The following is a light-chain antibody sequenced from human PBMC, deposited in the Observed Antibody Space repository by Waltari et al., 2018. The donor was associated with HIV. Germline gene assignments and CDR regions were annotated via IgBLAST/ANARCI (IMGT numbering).Light chain of an antibody. V-gene: IGLV2-14*01. CDR2: DVS. J-gene: IGLJ3*02. CDR3: SSYTSSSTLV. Sequence: QSALTQPASVSGSPGQSITIYCTGTSSDVGGSNYVSWYQQHPGKAPKLMIDDVSKRPSGVSNRCSGSKSGNTASLTISGLQAEDEADYYCSSYTSSSTLVFGGGTKLTVL. CDR1: SSDVGGSNY.